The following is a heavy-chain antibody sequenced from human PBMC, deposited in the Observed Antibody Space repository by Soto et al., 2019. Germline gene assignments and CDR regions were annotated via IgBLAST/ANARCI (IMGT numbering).Heavy chain of an antibody. CDR1: GGTFSSYA. V-gene: IGHV1-69*06. J-gene: IGHJ5*02. D-gene: IGHD6-6*01. Sequence: QVQLVQSGAEVKKPGSSVKVSCKASGGTFSSYAISWVRQAPGQGLEWMGGIIPIFGTANYAQKFQGRVTITADKSTSTAYMELSSLRSEDTALYYCARVKSHIAARLGWFDPWGQGTLVTVSS. CDR2: IIPIFGTA. CDR3: ARVKSHIAARLGWFDP.